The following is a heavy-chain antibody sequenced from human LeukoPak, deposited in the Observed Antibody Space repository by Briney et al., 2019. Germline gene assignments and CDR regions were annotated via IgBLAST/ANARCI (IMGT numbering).Heavy chain of an antibody. V-gene: IGHV3-9*01. CDR3: AKHYDYGGNGYFDY. CDR1: GFTFDDYA. CDR2: ISWNRGNI. Sequence: GRSLRLSCAASGFTFDDYAMHWVRQAPGKGLEWVSGISWNRGNIGYADSVKGRFTISRDNAKNSLYLQMNSLRTEDTALYYCAKHYDYGGNGYFDYWGQGTLVTVSS. J-gene: IGHJ4*02. D-gene: IGHD4-23*01.